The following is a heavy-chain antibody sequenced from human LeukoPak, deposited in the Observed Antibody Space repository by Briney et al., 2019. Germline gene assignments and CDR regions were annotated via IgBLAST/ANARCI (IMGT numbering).Heavy chain of an antibody. V-gene: IGHV3-21*01. CDR1: GFTFSSYS. J-gene: IGHJ4*02. Sequence: GRSLRLSCAASGFTFSSYSMNWVRQAPGKGLEWVSSISSSSSYIYYADSVKGRFTISRDNAKNSLYLQMNSLRAEDTAVYYCARGVYGDYALDYWGQGTLVTVSS. CDR3: ARGVYGDYALDY. D-gene: IGHD4-17*01. CDR2: ISSSSSYI.